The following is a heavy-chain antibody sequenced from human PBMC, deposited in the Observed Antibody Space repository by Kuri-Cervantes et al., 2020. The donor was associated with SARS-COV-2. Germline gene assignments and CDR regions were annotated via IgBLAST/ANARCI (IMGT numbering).Heavy chain of an antibody. J-gene: IGHJ3*02. V-gene: IGHV3-30-3*01. CDR1: GFTFTSYA. CDR2: ISDDGSNK. D-gene: IGHD2-15*01. Sequence: GESLKISCAASGFTFTSYAIHWVRQAPGKGLEWVAVISDDGSNKYYADSVKGRFTISRDNFKNTLYLQMNSLRAEDTAVYYCARPQGYCSGGSCPDAFDIWGQGTMVTVSS. CDR3: ARPQGYCSGGSCPDAFDI.